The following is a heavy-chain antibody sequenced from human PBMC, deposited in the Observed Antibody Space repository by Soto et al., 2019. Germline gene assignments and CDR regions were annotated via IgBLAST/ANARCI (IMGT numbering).Heavy chain of an antibody. J-gene: IGHJ3*02. CDR2: INPNSGGT. D-gene: IGHD1-26*01. Sequence: TSVKVSCAASGYSFTGYYIHWVRQAPGQGLEWMGWINPNSGGTNYAQKFQGWVTMTRDTSISTAYMELSRLRSDDTAVYYCARDPVGAIDAFDIWGQGTMVTVSS. CDR1: GYSFTGYY. CDR3: ARDPVGAIDAFDI. V-gene: IGHV1-2*04.